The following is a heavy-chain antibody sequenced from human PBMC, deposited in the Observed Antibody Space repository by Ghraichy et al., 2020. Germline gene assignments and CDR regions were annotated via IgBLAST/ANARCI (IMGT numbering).Heavy chain of an antibody. V-gene: IGHV4-34*01. CDR3: ARLASSRVGASN. CDR1: GGSFSGYY. D-gene: IGHD1-26*01. CDR2: INHSGST. J-gene: IGHJ4*02. Sequence: SETLSLTCAVYGGSFSGYYWSWIRQPPGKGLEWIGEINHSGSTNYNPSLKSRVTISVDTSKNQFSLKLSSVTAADTAVYYCARLASSRVGASNWGQGTLVTVAS.